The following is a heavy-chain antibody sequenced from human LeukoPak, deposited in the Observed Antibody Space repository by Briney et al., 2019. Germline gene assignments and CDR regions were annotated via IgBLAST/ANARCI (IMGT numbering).Heavy chain of an antibody. CDR1: GFTFSSYS. D-gene: IGHD3-22*01. CDR3: AKDPSPIPAYYYDSSGFGY. J-gene: IGHJ4*02. Sequence: GSLRLFCAASGFTFSSYSMSWVRQAPGKGLEWVLAISGSGGSTYYADSVKGRFTISRDNPKNTLYLQMNSLRAEDTAVYYCAKDPSPIPAYYYDSSGFGYWGQGTLVTVSS. V-gene: IGHV3-23*01. CDR2: ISGSGGST.